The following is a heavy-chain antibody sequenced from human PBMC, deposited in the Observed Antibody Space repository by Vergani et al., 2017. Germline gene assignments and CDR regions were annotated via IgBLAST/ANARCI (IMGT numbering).Heavy chain of an antibody. CDR1: GFTFSSYA. J-gene: IGHJ3*02. D-gene: IGHD3-22*01. CDR3: ATLSGANYYDSSEKGDI. V-gene: IGHV3-23*01. Sequence: EVQLLESGGGLVQPGGSLRLSCAASGFTFSSYAMSWVRQAPGKGLEWVSAISGSGGSTYYADSVKGRFTISRDNSKNTLYLQMNSLRAEDTAVYYCATLSGANYYDSSEKGDIWGQGTMVTVSS. CDR2: ISGSGGST.